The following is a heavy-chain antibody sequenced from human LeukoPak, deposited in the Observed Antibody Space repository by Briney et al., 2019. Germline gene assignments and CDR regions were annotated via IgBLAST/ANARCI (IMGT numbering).Heavy chain of an antibody. V-gene: IGHV4-31*11. J-gene: IGHJ4*02. CDR3: ARGNPYFDY. CDR2: IYYSGST. CDR1: GGSFSGYY. D-gene: IGHD1-14*01. Sequence: PSETLSLTCAVYGGSFSGYYWSWIRQHPGKGLEWIGYIYYSGSTYYNPSLKSRVTISVDTSKNQFSLKLSSVTAADTAVYYCARGNPYFDYWGQGTLVTVSS.